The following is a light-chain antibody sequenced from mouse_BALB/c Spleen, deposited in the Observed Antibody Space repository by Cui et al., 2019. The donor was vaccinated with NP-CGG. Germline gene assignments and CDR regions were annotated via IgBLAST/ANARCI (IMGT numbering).Light chain of an antibody. V-gene: IGLV1*01. J-gene: IGLJ1*01. CDR2: GTN. CDR3: ALWYSNHWV. Sequence: QAVVTQESALTTSPDETVTFTCRSNTGAVTTNNFANWVQEKPDHLFTGLIGGTNNRAPGVPARFSGSLIGDKAALTITGAQTEDEAIYFCALWYSNHWVFGGGTKLTVL. CDR1: TGAVTTNNF.